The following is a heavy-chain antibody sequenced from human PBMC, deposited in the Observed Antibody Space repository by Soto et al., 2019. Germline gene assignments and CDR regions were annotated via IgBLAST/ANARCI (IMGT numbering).Heavy chain of an antibody. Sequence: QVQLVQSGAEVKKPGASVKVSCKASGYTFTSYGISWVRQAPGQGLEWMGWISAYNGNTNYAQKLQARVTMTTDTSTSTAYMGLRSLRSDDTALYYCASDWAAAGPFDYWGQGTLVTVSS. CDR3: ASDWAAAGPFDY. CDR2: ISAYNGNT. CDR1: GYTFTSYG. J-gene: IGHJ4*02. D-gene: IGHD6-13*01. V-gene: IGHV1-18*01.